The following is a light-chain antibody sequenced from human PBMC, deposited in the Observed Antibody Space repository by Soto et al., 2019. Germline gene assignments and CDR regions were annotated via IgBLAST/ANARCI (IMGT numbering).Light chain of an antibody. Sequence: QSALTQPRSVSRSPGQSITISCTGTSSDIDDYNYVSWYQQHPGKAPKLMIYDVTKRPSGVPERFSGSKSGNTASLTISGLQAEDEADYYYCSYAGSYTLVFGGGTKLTVL. J-gene: IGLJ2*01. CDR2: DVT. CDR3: CSYAGSYTLV. CDR1: SSDIDDYNY. V-gene: IGLV2-11*01.